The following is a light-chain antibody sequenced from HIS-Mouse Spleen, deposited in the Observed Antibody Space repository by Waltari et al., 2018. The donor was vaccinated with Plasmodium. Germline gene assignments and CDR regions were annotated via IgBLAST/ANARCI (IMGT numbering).Light chain of an antibody. CDR2: EDS. CDR1: ALPNKY. CDR3: YSTDSSGNHRV. Sequence: SYALTQPPSVSVSPGQQASITCSGDALPNKYAYWYQQKSGQAPVLVIYEDSKRPSGIPERFSGSSSGTMATLTISGAQVEDEADYYCYSTDSSGNHRVFGGGTKLTVL. V-gene: IGLV3-10*01. J-gene: IGLJ3*02.